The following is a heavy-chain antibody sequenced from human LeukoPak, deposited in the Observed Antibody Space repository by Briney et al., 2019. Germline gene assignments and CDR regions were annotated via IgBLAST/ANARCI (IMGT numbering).Heavy chain of an antibody. V-gene: IGHV3-7*01. CDR3: TRDDGAGPHY. J-gene: IGHJ4*02. Sequence: GGSLRLSCAASGSTLSGYWMTWVRQAPGKGLEWVANIKHDGSEKYYVDSVKGRFTISRDNARNSLYLLMNSLRADDTAVYYCTRDDGAGPHYWGQGTLVAVST. CDR1: GSTLSGYW. CDR2: IKHDGSEK. D-gene: IGHD3-10*01.